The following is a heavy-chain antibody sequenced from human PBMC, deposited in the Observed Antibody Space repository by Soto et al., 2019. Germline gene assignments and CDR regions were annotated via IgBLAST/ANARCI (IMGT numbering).Heavy chain of an antibody. V-gene: IGHV2-5*02. J-gene: IGHJ3*01. CDR2: IYWDDDK. CDR1: GFSLRTSGVG. CDR3: AHSTRFGDYVL. Sequence: QITLKESGPTLVKPTQTLTLTCTFSGFSLRTSGVGVGWIRQPPGKALEWLALIYWDDDKRYSPSLKSRLTITKDTPKHQVVLTMTNMDPVDTATYYGAHSTRFGDYVLWGQGTMVTVSS. D-gene: IGHD4-17*01.